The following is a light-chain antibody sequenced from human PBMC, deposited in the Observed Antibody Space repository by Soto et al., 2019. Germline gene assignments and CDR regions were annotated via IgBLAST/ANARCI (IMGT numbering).Light chain of an antibody. J-gene: IGLJ2*01. Sequence: QSVLTQPPSASGSPGQSVTISCTGTSSDVGVYNYVSWYQQHPGKAPKLMIYEVSKRPSGVPDRFSGSKSGNTASLTVSGLQAEDEADYYCSSYACTNNPVLFGGGTKLTVL. V-gene: IGLV2-8*01. CDR2: EVS. CDR3: SSYACTNNPVL. CDR1: SSDVGVYNY.